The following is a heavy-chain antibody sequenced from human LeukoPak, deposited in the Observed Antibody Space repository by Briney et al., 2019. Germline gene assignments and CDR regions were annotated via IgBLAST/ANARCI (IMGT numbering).Heavy chain of an antibody. Sequence: ASVKVSCKASGYTFTSYDINWVRQATGQGLEGMGWMNPNSGNTGYAQKFQGRVTMTRNTSISTAYMELSSLRSEDTAVYYCARGVGTTLYYYYYYYMDVWGKGTTVTVSS. CDR2: MNPNSGNT. V-gene: IGHV1-8*01. J-gene: IGHJ6*03. D-gene: IGHD1-1*01. CDR1: GYTFTSYD. CDR3: ARGVGTTLYYYYYYYMDV.